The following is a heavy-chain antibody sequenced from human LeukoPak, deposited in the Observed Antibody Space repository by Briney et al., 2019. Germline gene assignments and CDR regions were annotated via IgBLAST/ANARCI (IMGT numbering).Heavy chain of an antibody. CDR3: AKGHDSSGYYSYVFDY. D-gene: IGHD3-22*01. J-gene: IGHJ4*02. V-gene: IGHV3-23*01. CDR1: GFTFSSYA. CDR2: ISGSGGST. Sequence: PGGYLRLSCAASGFTFSSYAMSWVRQAPGKGLEWVSAISGSGGSTYYADSVKGRFTISRDNSKNTLYLQMNSLRAEDTAVYYCAKGHDSSGYYSYVFDYWGQGTLVTASS.